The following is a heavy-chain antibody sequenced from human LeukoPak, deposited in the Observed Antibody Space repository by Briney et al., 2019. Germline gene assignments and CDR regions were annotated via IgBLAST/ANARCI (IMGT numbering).Heavy chain of an antibody. J-gene: IGHJ4*02. D-gene: IGHD1-26*01. Sequence: GGPLRLSCAASGFTFSSYAMSWVRQAPGKGLEWVSAISGSGGSTYYADSVKGRFTISRDNSKNTLYLQMNSLRAEDTAVYYCARAPIQYSGSYYWGQGTLVTVSS. CDR3: ARAPIQYSGSYY. CDR1: GFTFSSYA. V-gene: IGHV3-23*01. CDR2: ISGSGGST.